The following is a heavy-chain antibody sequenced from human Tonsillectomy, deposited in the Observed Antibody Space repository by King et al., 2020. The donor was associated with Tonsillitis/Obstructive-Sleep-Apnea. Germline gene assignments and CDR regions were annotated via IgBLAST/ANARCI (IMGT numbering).Heavy chain of an antibody. Sequence: VQLVESGGGVVQPGRSLRLSCAASGFTFSSYAMHWVRQAPGKGLEWVAVISYDGSSKSYADSVKGRFTISRDNSKKTLYLQVNSLRAEDTAVYYCAGEEVGYCSGGXXYGLWYWGXGTLVTVSX. D-gene: IGHD2-15*01. CDR1: GFTFSSYA. CDR2: ISYDGSSK. V-gene: IGHV3-30*01. CDR3: AGEEVGYCSGGXXYGLWY. J-gene: IGHJ4*01.